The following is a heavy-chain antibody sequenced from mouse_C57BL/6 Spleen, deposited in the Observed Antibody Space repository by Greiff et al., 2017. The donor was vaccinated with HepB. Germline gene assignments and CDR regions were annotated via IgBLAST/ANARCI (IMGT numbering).Heavy chain of an antibody. Sequence: EVHLVESGGDLVKPGGSLKLSCAASGFTFSSYGMSWVRQTPDKRLEWVATISSGGSYTYYPDSVKGRFTISRDNAKNTLYLQMSSLKSEDTAMYYCARRNYGSSYHYAMDYWGQGTSVTVSS. CDR1: GFTFSSYG. CDR2: ISSGGSYT. CDR3: ARRNYGSSYHYAMDY. J-gene: IGHJ4*01. V-gene: IGHV5-6*01. D-gene: IGHD1-1*01.